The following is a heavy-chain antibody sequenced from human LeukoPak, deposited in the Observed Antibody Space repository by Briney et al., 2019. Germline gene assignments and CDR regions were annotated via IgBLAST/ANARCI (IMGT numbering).Heavy chain of an antibody. Sequence: GGSLRLSCAASGFTFSNYGMHWVRQAPGKGLEWVTVIWSDGSNKFYVDSVKGRFTISRDNSKNTLDLQLNSLRAEDTAMYYCARERGPYDAFDIWGQGTMVTVSS. CDR1: GFTFSNYG. CDR3: ARERGPYDAFDI. J-gene: IGHJ3*02. CDR2: IWSDGSNK. V-gene: IGHV3-33*01.